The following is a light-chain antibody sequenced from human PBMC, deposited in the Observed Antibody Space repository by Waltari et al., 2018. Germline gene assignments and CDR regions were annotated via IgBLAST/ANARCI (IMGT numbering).Light chain of an antibody. CDR1: QSVLYTSNNKNY. CDR3: QHYYSPPWT. CDR2: WAS. J-gene: IGKJ1*01. V-gene: IGKV4-1*01. Sequence: DIVMTQSPYSLALSLGVRATINCKSSQSVLYTSNNKNYLAWYQQKPGQPPKLLIYWASTRESGVPDRFSGSVSGTDFTLTISSLQAEDVAVYYCQHYYSPPWTFGQGTKVEIK.